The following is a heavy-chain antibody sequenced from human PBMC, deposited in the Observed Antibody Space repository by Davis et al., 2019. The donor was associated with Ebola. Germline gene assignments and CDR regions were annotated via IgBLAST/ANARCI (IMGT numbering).Heavy chain of an antibody. V-gene: IGHV3-21*01. CDR2: ISSSSSYI. CDR1: GFTFSRYS. J-gene: IGHJ6*03. Sequence: GESLKISCAASGFTFSRYSMNWVRQAPGKGLEWVSSISSSSSYIYYADSVKGRFTFSRDNAKHSLYLQMNSLRVEDTAVYYCARVGNYYYYMDVWGKGTTVTVSS. D-gene: IGHD7-27*01. CDR3: ARVGNYYYYMDV.